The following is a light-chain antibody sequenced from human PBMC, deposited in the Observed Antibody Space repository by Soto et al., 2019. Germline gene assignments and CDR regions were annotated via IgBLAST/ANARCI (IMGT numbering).Light chain of an antibody. J-gene: IGKJ4*01. CDR2: GTS. CDR1: QTIGRTY. Sequence: EIVLTQSPGTLSLSPGETATLSCRASQTIGRTYLAWYQQKPGQAPRLLIFGTSSRATGIPDRFSGSGSGTDLTLSISRLEPEDFAVYYCQQYASSPLLTFVGGTKVDIK. CDR3: QQYASSPLLT. V-gene: IGKV3-20*01.